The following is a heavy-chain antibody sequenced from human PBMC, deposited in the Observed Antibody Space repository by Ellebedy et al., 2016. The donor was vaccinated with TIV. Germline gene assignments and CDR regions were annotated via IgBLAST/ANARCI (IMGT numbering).Heavy chain of an antibody. CDR3: AKDSVWFGELLDYFDY. Sequence: GESLKISCAASGFTFSSYWMHWVRQAPGKGLVWVSRINTDGRTIDYADSVKGRFTISRDNAKNTLYLQMNSRRAEDTDVYYCAKDSVWFGELLDYFDYWGQGTLVTVSS. D-gene: IGHD3-10*01. CDR2: INTDGRTI. CDR1: GFTFSSYW. V-gene: IGHV3-74*01. J-gene: IGHJ4*02.